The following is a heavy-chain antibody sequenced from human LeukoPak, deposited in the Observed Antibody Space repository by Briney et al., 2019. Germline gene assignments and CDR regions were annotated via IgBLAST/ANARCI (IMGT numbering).Heavy chain of an antibody. CDR1: GYTFTGYY. J-gene: IGHJ5*02. D-gene: IGHD3-10*01. CDR2: INPNSGGA. Sequence: ASVKVSCKASGYTFTGYYMHWVRQAPGQGLEWMGWINPNSGGANYAQKFQGRVTMTTDTSTSTAYMDLRSLRSDDTALYYCATSITMVRGVIISGDWFDPWGQGTLVTVSS. CDR3: ATSITMVRGVIISGDWFDP. V-gene: IGHV1-2*02.